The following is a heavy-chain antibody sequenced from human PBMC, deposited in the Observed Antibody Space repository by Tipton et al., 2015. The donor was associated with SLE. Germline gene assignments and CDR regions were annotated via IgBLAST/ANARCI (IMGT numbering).Heavy chain of an antibody. Sequence: QVQLVQSGAEVKKPGSSVKVSCKASGGTFSSYAISWVRQAPGQGLEWMGGIIPIFGTANYAQKFQGRVTITADESTSTAYMELSSLRSEDTAVYYCARDWSGGVPYYFDYWGQGTLVTVSS. D-gene: IGHD3-10*01. J-gene: IGHJ4*02. CDR2: IIPIFGTA. V-gene: IGHV1-69*01. CDR3: ARDWSGGVPYYFDY. CDR1: GGTFSSYA.